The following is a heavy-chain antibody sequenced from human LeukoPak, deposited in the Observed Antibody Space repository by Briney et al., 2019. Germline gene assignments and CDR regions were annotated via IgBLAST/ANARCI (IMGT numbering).Heavy chain of an antibody. CDR3: VGIVPAAQGALDI. CDR1: GFTFSSYA. D-gene: IGHD2-2*01. V-gene: IGHV3-23*01. Sequence: GGSLRLSCAASGFTFSSYAMSWVRQAPGKGLEWVSAISGSGGSTYYADSVKGRFTISRDNAKNSLYLQMSSLRAEDTAVYYCVGIVPAAQGALDIWGQGTMVTVSS. CDR2: ISGSGGST. J-gene: IGHJ3*02.